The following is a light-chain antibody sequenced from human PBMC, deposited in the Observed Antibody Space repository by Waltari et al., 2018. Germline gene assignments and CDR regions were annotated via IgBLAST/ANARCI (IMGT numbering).Light chain of an antibody. J-gene: IGLJ2*01. CDR3: SSYAGSYTLL. CDR2: DVN. V-gene: IGLV2-11*01. CDR1: SSDVGGYNY. Sequence: QSALTQPRSVSGSPGQSVTISCTGTSSDVGGYNYVAWYQHHPGKAPALMVFDVNKRPSGVPDLFSGSKSGNTASLTISGLRTEDEADYYCSSYAGSYTLLFGGGTKLTVL.